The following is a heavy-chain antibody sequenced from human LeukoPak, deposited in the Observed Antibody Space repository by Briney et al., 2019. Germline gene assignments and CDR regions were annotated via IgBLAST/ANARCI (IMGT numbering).Heavy chain of an antibody. V-gene: IGHV3-21*01. CDR3: ARDEWGDAFDI. CDR1: GFTFSSYS. CDR2: ISSSSSYI. J-gene: IGHJ3*02. D-gene: IGHD1-26*01. Sequence: GGSLRLSCAASGFTFSSYSMNWVRQAPGKGLEWVSSISSSSSYIYYADSVKGRFTISTDNAKNSLYLQMNSLRAEDTAVYYCARDEWGDAFDIWGQGTMVTVFS.